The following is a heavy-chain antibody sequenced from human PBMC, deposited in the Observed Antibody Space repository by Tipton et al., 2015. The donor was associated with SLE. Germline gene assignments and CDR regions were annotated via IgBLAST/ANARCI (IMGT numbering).Heavy chain of an antibody. CDR1: GSSISNGFY. Sequence: LRLSCTVSGSSISNGFYWGWIRQPPGKGLEWIGTIYHSGSTYYNPSLQSRVTISVDTSKNQFSLKLSSVTAADTAVYYCAREGLGTSYYYYMDVWGKGTTVTVSS. CDR3: AREGLGTSYYYYMDV. J-gene: IGHJ6*03. CDR2: IYHSGST. D-gene: IGHD1-26*01. V-gene: IGHV4-38-2*02.